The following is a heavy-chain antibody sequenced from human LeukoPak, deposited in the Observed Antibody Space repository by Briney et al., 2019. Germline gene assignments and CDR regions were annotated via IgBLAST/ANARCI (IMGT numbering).Heavy chain of an antibody. V-gene: IGHV3-7*01. D-gene: IGHD3-3*01. CDR1: GFTFSSYW. J-gene: IGHJ3*02. Sequence: GGSLRLSCAASGFTFSSYWMNWVRQAPGKGLEWVANMKEDGSEKYYVDSVKGRFTISRDNAKTSLYLQMTSLRAEDTAVYYCARSNYDFWSGYYTGRAFDIWGQGTMVTVSS. CDR3: ARSNYDFWSGYYTGRAFDI. CDR2: MKEDGSEK.